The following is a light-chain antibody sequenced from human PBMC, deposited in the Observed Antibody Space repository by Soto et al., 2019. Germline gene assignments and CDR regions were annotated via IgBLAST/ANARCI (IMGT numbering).Light chain of an antibody. CDR1: SSDIGGYDY. CDR2: EVS. Sequence: QSVLTQPASVSGSPGQPITISCTGTSSDIGGYDYVSWYQQHPGKAPKLLIYEVSYRPSGVSNRFSGSKSGSTASLTISGLHAEDEADYYCSAYTASSTLGLFGGGTKVTVL. J-gene: IGLJ3*02. V-gene: IGLV2-14*01. CDR3: SAYTASSTLGL.